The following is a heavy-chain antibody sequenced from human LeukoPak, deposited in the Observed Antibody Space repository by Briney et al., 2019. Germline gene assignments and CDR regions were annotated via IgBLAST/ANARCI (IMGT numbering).Heavy chain of an antibody. CDR3: ARLVGAKFDY. D-gene: IGHD1-26*01. V-gene: IGHV4-34*01. CDR1: GGSFSGYY. Sequence: SETLSLTCAVYGGSFSGYYWSWIRQPPGKGLEWIGEINHSGSTNYNPSLKSRVTISVDTSKNQFSLKLSSVTAADTAVYYCARLVGAKFDYWGQGTLVTVSS. CDR2: INHSGST. J-gene: IGHJ4*02.